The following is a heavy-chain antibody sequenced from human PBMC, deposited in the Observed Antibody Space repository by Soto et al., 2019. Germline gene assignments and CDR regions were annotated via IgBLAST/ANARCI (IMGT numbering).Heavy chain of an antibody. CDR3: ARETINYDFRSYYYYYYMDV. J-gene: IGHJ6*03. V-gene: IGHV3-7*01. Sequence: GGSLRLSCAASGFTFSSYWMSWVRQAPGKGLEWVANIKQDGSEKYYVDSVKGRFTISRDNAKNSLYLQMNSLRAEDTAVYYCARETINYDFRSYYYYYYMDVWGKGTTVTVSS. CDR2: IKQDGSEK. D-gene: IGHD3-3*01. CDR1: GFTFSSYW.